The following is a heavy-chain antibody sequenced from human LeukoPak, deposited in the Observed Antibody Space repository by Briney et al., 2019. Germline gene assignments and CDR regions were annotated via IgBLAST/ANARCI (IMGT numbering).Heavy chain of an antibody. CDR1: GASMSNYY. CDR2: IYYIGST. D-gene: IGHD1-26*01. Sequence: PSETLSLTCNVSGASMSNYYWVWIRQPPGKGLEWIGSIYYIGSTYYNPSLKSRVTISVDTSKNQFSLKLRSVTAADTAVYYCARHVNSNGSPSDYWGQGTLVTVSS. J-gene: IGHJ4*02. V-gene: IGHV4-39*01. CDR3: ARHVNSNGSPSDY.